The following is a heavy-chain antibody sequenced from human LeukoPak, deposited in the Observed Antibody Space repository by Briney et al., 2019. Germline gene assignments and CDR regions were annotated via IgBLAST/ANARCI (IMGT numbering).Heavy chain of an antibody. CDR1: GGTFSSYA. CDR2: IIPIFGTA. D-gene: IGHD2-15*01. V-gene: IGHV1-69*06. CDR3: ARSVGVVDRPYYYYYYYMDV. Sequence: SVKVSCKASGGTFSSYAISWVRQAPGQGLEWMGGIIPIFGTANYAQKFQGRVTITADKSTSTAYMELSSLRSEDTAVYYCARSVGVVDRPYYYYYYYMDVWGKGTTVTVSS. J-gene: IGHJ6*03.